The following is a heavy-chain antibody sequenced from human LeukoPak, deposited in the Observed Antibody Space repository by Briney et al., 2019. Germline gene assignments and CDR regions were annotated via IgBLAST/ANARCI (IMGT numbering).Heavy chain of an antibody. V-gene: IGHV3-33*01. J-gene: IGHJ4*02. CDR2: IWYDGSKK. Sequence: TGGSLRLSCAASGFTFSSYGMHWVRQAPGKGLEWVAVIWYDGSKKYYADSVKGRFTISRDNSKNTLYLQMNSLRVEDTAVYYCARELSPVETYYFDYWGQGTLVTVSS. D-gene: IGHD5-24*01. CDR1: GFTFSSYG. CDR3: ARELSPVETYYFDY.